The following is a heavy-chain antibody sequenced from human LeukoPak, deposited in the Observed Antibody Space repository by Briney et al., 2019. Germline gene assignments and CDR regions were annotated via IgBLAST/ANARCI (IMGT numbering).Heavy chain of an antibody. Sequence: QAGGSLRLSCSASGFTFSSYAMHWVRQAPGKGLEWVAVISDDGRNYFYADSVKGQFTISRDNSKNTLYLQIDSLRTEDTAVFYCARDQFPRGHYYGMDVWGQGTTVTVSS. D-gene: IGHD5-12*01. V-gene: IGHV3-30*04. J-gene: IGHJ6*02. CDR3: ARDQFPRGHYYGMDV. CDR2: ISDDGRNY. CDR1: GFTFSSYA.